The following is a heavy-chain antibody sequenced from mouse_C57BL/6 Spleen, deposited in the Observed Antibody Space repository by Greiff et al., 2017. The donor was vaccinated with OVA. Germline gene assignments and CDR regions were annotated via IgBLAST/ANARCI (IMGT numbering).Heavy chain of an antibody. CDR2: IDPNSGGT. J-gene: IGHJ4*01. CDR3: ARGVTAVGYAMDY. D-gene: IGHD2-3*01. Sequence: VQLQQPGAELVKPGASVKLSCKASGYTFTSYWLHWVKQRPGRGLEWIGRIDPNSGGTKYNEKFKSKATLTVDKPSSTAYMQLSNLTSEDAAVCYCARGVTAVGYAMDYWGQGTSVTVSS. CDR1: GYTFTSYW. V-gene: IGHV1-72*01.